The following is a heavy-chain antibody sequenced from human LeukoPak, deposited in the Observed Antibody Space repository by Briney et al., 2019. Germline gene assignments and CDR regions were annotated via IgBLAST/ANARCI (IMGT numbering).Heavy chain of an antibody. J-gene: IGHJ4*02. CDR2: ISHTEGT. D-gene: IGHD2-21*01. CDR3: ARIRCGHSGSVCYNH. V-gene: IGHV4-34*01. Sequence: SQTLSLTCGVFGVSINDYYWSWIRQSPGKGLEWIGEISHTEGTRYNPSLESRVTMSVGTSENQLSLKLIFVTAADTAVYYCARIRCGHSGSVCYNHWGLGTLVTVSS. CDR1: GVSINDYY.